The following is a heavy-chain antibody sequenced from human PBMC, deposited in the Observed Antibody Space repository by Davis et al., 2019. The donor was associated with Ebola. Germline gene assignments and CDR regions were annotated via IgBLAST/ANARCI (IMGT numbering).Heavy chain of an antibody. D-gene: IGHD3-10*01. J-gene: IGHJ5*02. V-gene: IGHV1-2*02. Sequence: ASVKVSCKASGYTFTGYYMHWVRQAPGQGLEWMGWINPNSGGTNYAQKFQGRVTMTRDTSISTAYMELSRLRSDDTAVYYCARDKSELWFGELLSWFDPWGQGTLVTVSS. CDR3: ARDKSELWFGELLSWFDP. CDR2: INPNSGGT. CDR1: GYTFTGYY.